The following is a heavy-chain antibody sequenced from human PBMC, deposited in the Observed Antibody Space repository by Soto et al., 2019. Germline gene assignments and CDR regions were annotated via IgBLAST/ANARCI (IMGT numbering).Heavy chain of an antibody. CDR1: GFTFSSYG. CDR3: ARNPPVLLWFGELLPQNYFDY. J-gene: IGHJ4*02. D-gene: IGHD3-10*01. CDR2: IWYDGSNK. V-gene: IGHV3-33*01. Sequence: VGSLRLSCAASGFTFSSYGMHWVRQAPGKGLEWVAVIWYDGSNKYYADSVKGRFTISRDNSKNTLYLQMNSLRAEDTAVYYCARNPPVLLWFGELLPQNYFDYWGQGTLVT.